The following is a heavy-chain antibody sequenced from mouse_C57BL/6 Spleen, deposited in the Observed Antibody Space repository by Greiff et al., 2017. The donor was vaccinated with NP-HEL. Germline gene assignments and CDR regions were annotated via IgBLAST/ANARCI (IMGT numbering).Heavy chain of an antibody. V-gene: IGHV1-18*01. Sequence: EVKLMESGPELVKPGASVKIPCKASGYTFTDYNMDWVKQSHGKSLEWIGDINPNNGGTIYNQKFKGKATLTVDKSSSTAYMELRSLTSEDTAVYYCARKRRWDYAMDYWGQGTSVTVSS. CDR2: INPNNGGT. CDR3: ARKRRWDYAMDY. J-gene: IGHJ4*01. CDR1: GYTFTDYN.